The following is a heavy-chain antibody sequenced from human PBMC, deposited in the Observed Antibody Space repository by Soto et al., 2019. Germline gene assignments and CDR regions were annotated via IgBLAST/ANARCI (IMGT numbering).Heavy chain of an antibody. CDR2: IIPIFGTE. Sequence: QVQLVQSGAEVKKPGSSVRVSCKASGGTSSSYAISWVRQAPGQGREWMGGIIPIFGTENYAQKFQGRVTITADESTSTAYMELSSLRSEDTAVYYCARDRIAGSKYYYGMDVWGQGTTVTVSS. CDR3: ARDRIAGSKYYYGMDV. V-gene: IGHV1-69*01. D-gene: IGHD6-13*01. CDR1: GGTSSSYA. J-gene: IGHJ6*02.